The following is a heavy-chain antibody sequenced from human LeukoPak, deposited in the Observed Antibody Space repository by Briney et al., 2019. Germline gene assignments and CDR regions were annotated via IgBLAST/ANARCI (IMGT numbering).Heavy chain of an antibody. CDR2: INPNSGGT. V-gene: IGHV1-2*02. CDR1: GYTFTGYY. J-gene: IGHJ4*02. Sequence: GASVKVSCKASGYTFTGYYMHWVRQAPGQGLEGMGWINPNSGGTNYAQKFQGRVTMTRDTSISTAYMELSRLRSDDTAVYYCARAGATRRSATQMVYWGQGTLVTVSS. CDR3: ARAGATRRSATQMVY. D-gene: IGHD1-26*01.